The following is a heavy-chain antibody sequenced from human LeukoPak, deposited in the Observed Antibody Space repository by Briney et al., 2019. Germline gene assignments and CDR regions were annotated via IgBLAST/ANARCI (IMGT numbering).Heavy chain of an antibody. D-gene: IGHD1-26*01. CDR3: ARGGTYYPCIDY. V-gene: IGHV1-18*01. J-gene: IGHJ4*02. CDR1: GYTFTSSY. Sequence: ASVKVSCKASGYTFTSSYINWVRQAPRQGLEWMGWVSAYNGKTSYVQNFQGRVTMTTDSSTNTAYMDLTSLTSDDTAVYYCARGGTYYPCIDYWGQGTLVTVSS. CDR2: VSAYNGKT.